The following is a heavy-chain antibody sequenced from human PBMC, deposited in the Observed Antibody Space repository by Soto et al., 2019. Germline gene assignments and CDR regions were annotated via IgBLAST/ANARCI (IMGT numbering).Heavy chain of an antibody. CDR2: ISGSARTV. V-gene: IGHV3-48*03. Sequence: QPGGSLRLSCRASGFAFSEYEMNWVRQAPGKGLEWLSYISGSARTVSYADSVKGRFTISRDNAKQSLYLQMDNVRAEDTAIYYCARLSTWNKPGGGPWGQGSLVTVSS. CDR1: GFAFSEYE. CDR3: ARLSTWNKPGGGP. J-gene: IGHJ5*02. D-gene: IGHD1-1*01.